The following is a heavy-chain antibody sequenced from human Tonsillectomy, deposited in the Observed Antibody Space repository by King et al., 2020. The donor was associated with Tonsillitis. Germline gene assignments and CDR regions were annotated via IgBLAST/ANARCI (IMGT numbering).Heavy chain of an antibody. CDR1: GYTFNTYW. CDR3: ARLFSHVDATSTSSPYHFVS. CDR2: IYPDDSDT. J-gene: IGHJ4*02. D-gene: IGHD5/OR15-5a*01. V-gene: IGHV5-51*03. Sequence: QLVQSGAEVKKPGQSLRISCKGSGYTFNTYWIGWVRQMPGKGLEWMGVIYPDDSDTKYSPSFQGQVTLSADRSINTAYLQWNSLKASDTALYYCARLFSHVDATSTSSPYHFVSWGRGAQVTVPS.